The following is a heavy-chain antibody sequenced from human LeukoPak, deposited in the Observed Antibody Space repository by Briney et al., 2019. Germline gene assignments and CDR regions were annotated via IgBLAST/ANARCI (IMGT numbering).Heavy chain of an antibody. V-gene: IGHV3-23*01. CDR3: AKTQGFSDH. CDR1: GFTFSNNG. J-gene: IGHJ4*02. D-gene: IGHD3-10*01. CDR2: ISDGGDTT. Sequence: GGSLRLSCAASGFTFSNNGMTWVRQAPGKVMEWVTGISDGGDTTYDAGSVKGRFTVSRDNSKNILYLQMNSLRAEDTAIYYCAKTQGFSDHWGQGSLVTVSS.